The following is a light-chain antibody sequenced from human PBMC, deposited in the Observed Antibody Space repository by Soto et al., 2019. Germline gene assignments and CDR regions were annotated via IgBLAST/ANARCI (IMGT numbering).Light chain of an antibody. Sequence: QSALTQPPSASGSPGQSVTISCTGTSSDIGAYIYVSWYQQHPGKAPKLMISEVSRRPSGVPERFSGSKSGNTASLTVSGLQADHESHYYCSSYSGSKYIGLGTGSKVTIL. CDR3: SSYSGSKYIG. J-gene: IGLJ1*01. CDR2: EVS. CDR1: SSDIGAYIY. V-gene: IGLV2-8*01.